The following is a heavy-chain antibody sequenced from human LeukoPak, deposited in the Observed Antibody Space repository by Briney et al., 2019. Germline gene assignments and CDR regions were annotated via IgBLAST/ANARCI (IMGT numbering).Heavy chain of an antibody. CDR1: GFTFSRHG. CDR3: ARGAYYYED. Sequence: GGSLRLSCAPSGFTFSRHGMHWVRQAPGKGLEWVAIISNDGSRKYYAHSVKGRFTISRDNAKNSLYPQMNSLRAEDTAVYYCARGAYYYEDWGQGTLVTVSS. J-gene: IGHJ4*02. CDR2: ISNDGSRK. V-gene: IGHV3-30*03. D-gene: IGHD3-22*01.